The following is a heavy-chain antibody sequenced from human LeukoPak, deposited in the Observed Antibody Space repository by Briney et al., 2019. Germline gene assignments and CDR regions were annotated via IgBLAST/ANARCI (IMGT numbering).Heavy chain of an antibody. CDR3: ARDRGSGSYDGFDV. CDR1: GFTFSSYV. D-gene: IGHD1-26*01. V-gene: IGHV3-33*01. Sequence: GGSLRLSCTASGFTFSSYVMHWVRQAPGKGLEWVAAIWYDGNNKYYADSVKGRFTISRDNPKNTLYLQMNSLRAEDTAVYYCARDRGSGSYDGFDVWGQGTMVTASS. J-gene: IGHJ3*01. CDR2: IWYDGNNK.